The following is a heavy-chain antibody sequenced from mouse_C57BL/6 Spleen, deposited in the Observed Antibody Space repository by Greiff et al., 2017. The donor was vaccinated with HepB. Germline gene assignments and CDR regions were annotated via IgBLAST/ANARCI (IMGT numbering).Heavy chain of an antibody. CDR3: GGGVTTVGPWFAY. CDR2: INPSSGYT. V-gene: IGHV1-7*01. J-gene: IGHJ3*01. D-gene: IGHD1-1*01. CDR1: GYTFTSYW. Sequence: VKLVESGAELAKPGASVKLSCKASGYTFTSYWMHWVKQRPGQGLEWIGYINPSSGYTKYNQKFKDKATLTADKSSSTAYMQLSSLTYEDSAVYYCGGGVTTVGPWFAYWGQGTLVTVSA.